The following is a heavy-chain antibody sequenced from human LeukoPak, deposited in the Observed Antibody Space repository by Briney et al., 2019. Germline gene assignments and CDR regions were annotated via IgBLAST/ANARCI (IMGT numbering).Heavy chain of an antibody. CDR1: GFTFDDYG. J-gene: IGHJ4*02. D-gene: IGHD6-6*01. V-gene: IGHV3-20*04. CDR3: ARVDSGSSRGNYFDY. Sequence: GGSLRLSCAASGFTFDDYGMSWVRQAPGKGLEWVSGINWNGGSTGYADSVKGRFTISRDNAKNSLYLQMNSLRVEDTALYYCARVDSGSSRGNYFDYWGQGTLVTVSS. CDR2: INWNGGST.